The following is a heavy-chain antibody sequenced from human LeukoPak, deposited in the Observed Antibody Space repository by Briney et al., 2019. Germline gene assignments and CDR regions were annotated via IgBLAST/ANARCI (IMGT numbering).Heavy chain of an antibody. CDR2: IKQDGSET. D-gene: IGHD2-15*01. J-gene: IGHJ4*02. CDR1: GFPFSTHW. Sequence: GGSLRLSCAASGFPFSTHWMRWVRQSPGKRLEWVANIKQDGSETYYVDSVKGRFTISRDNSKNSLYLQMNSLRAEDTAVYYCLAGGHQAITSFWGQETLVTVSS. V-gene: IGHV3-7*01. CDR3: LAGGHQAITSF.